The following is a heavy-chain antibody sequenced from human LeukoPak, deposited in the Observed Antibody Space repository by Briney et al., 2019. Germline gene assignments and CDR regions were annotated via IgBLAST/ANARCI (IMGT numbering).Heavy chain of an antibody. Sequence: GGSLRLSCAASGFTFNNAWMNWVRQAPGKGLEWVAVISYDGSNKYYADSVKGRFTISRDNSKNTLYLQMNSLRAEDTAVYYCARDIGRAVVAALDYWGQGTLVTVSS. J-gene: IGHJ4*02. CDR2: ISYDGSNK. V-gene: IGHV3-30*03. D-gene: IGHD2-15*01. CDR3: ARDIGRAVVAALDY. CDR1: GFTFNNAW.